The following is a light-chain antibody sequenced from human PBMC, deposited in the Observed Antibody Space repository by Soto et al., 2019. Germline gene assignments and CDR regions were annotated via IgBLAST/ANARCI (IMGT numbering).Light chain of an antibody. CDR2: GVS. CDR1: QSVTSRF. CDR3: QQYDSSRT. V-gene: IGKV3-20*01. J-gene: IGKJ1*01. Sequence: EIVLTQSPGTLSLSPGERATLSCRASQSVTSRFLAWYQQKPAQPPRLLIYGVSSRAAGIPDRFSGRGSGTDFTLTITRLEPEDFAVYYCQQYDSSRTFGQGTKVEMK.